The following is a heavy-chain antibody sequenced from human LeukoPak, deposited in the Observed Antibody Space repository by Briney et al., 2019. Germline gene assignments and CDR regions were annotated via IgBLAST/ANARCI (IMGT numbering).Heavy chain of an antibody. J-gene: IGHJ4*02. V-gene: IGHV1-3*01. Sequence: ASVKVSCKASGYTFTSYAMHWVRQAPGQRLEWMGWINAGNGNTKYSQKFQGRVTITRDTSASTAYMELSSLRSEDTAAYYCARVGLAVAGTRFDYWGQGTLVTVSS. CDR2: INAGNGNT. D-gene: IGHD6-19*01. CDR3: ARVGLAVAGTRFDY. CDR1: GYTFTSYA.